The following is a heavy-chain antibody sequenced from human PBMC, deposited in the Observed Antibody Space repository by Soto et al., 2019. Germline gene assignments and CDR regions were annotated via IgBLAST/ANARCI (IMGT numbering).Heavy chain of an antibody. CDR1: SGTMSSSVFF. CDR2: IYYSGTT. CDR3: AREPHLPMARNDF. J-gene: IGHJ4*02. V-gene: IGHV4-30-4*01. D-gene: IGHD3-10*01. Sequence: PSETMSLTSTVCSGTMSSSVFFWTLLRQPPGKGLEWLGYIYYSGTTYYNPSLKGRLIISIDTSRNQFSLSLNSVTAADTAVYFCAREPHLPMARNDFWGQGAQVTVSS.